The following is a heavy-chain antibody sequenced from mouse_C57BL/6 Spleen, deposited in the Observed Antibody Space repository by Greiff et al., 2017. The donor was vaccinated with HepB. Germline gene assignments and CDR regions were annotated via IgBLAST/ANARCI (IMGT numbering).Heavy chain of an antibody. D-gene: IGHD1-1*01. CDR3: ARSGRSSTYYAMDY. V-gene: IGHV1-20*01. CDR2: INPYNGDT. J-gene: IGHJ4*01. Sequence: VQLQQSGPELVKPGDSVKISCKASGYSFTGYFMNWVMQSHGKSLEWIGRINPYNGDTFYNQKFKGKATLTVDKSSSTAHMELRSLTSEDSAFYYCARSGRSSTYYAMDYWGQGPSVTVSS. CDR1: GYSFTGYF.